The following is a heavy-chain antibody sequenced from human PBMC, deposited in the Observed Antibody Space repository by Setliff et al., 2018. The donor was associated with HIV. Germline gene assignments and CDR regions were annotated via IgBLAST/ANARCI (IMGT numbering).Heavy chain of an antibody. V-gene: IGHV4-4*02. CDR1: GGSISSSNW. CDR3: ARLAGQRTIAAADYFFDF. CDR2: IYHSGSS. D-gene: IGHD6-13*01. Sequence: SETLSLTCAVSGGSISSSNWWNWVRQPPGKGLEWIGAIYHSGSSYYSPSLKSRVTLFLDTSKNQFSLTLNSLTAADTAVYYCARLAGQRTIAAADYFFDFWGQGALVTVSS. J-gene: IGHJ4*02.